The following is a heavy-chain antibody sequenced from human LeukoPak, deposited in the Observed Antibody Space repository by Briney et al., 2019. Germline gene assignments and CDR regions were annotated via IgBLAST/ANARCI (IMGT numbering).Heavy chain of an antibody. V-gene: IGHV1-24*01. J-gene: IGHJ4*02. CDR1: GYTLTELS. D-gene: IGHD5-18*01. CDR2: FEPEDGGR. Sequence: ASVKVSCNVSGYTLTELSLHWVRQAPGKGLEWMGGFEPEDGGRLYAQNFQGRVTTTEDTSTDTAYMELSSPSSEDTAVYYCTAGRRYSLFDYWGQGALVIVSS. CDR3: TAGRRYSLFDY.